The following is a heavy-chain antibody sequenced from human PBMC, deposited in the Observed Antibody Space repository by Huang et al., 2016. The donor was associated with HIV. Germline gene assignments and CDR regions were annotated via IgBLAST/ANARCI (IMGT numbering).Heavy chain of an antibody. CDR3: ARGRVTSSGVVQSYDY. CDR1: GASIASGSYF. J-gene: IGHJ4*02. D-gene: IGHD3-3*01. V-gene: IGHV4-61*09. CDR2: IYTTEST. Sequence: VQLQESGPGLVKPSQTLSLSCNVSGASIASGSYFWNWIRQPAGGGLEWIGQIYTTESTGYNPSLKVRVAVSSDTSKNQCSLSLRSVTAADTAVYFCARGRVTSSGVVQSYDYWGQGSLVTVSS.